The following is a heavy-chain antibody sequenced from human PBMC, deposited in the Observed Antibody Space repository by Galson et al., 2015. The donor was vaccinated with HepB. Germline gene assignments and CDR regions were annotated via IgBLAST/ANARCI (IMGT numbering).Heavy chain of an antibody. D-gene: IGHD5/OR15-5a*01. Sequence: SLRLSCAASGFTVSSNYMSWVRQAPGKGLEWVSVIYSGGSTYYADSVKGRFAISRDNSKNTPYLQMNSLRAEDKGVYYCAGSIYVDDDPYYYYGIDVWGQGTTVTVSS. CDR1: GFTVSSNY. V-gene: IGHV3-53*01. J-gene: IGHJ6*02. CDR3: AGSIYVDDDPYYYYGIDV. CDR2: IYSGGST.